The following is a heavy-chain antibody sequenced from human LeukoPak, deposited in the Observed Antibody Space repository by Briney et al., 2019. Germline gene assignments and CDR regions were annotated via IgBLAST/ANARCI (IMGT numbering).Heavy chain of an antibody. CDR1: DDSISSYY. Sequence: SETLSLTCTVSDDSISSYYWGWIRQPPGKGLEWIGSIYYSGSTEYNPSLKSRVTISVDTSRNQFSLKLSSVTAADTAVYHCARHQSYGSGTYYAPFDYWGQGTLVTVSS. J-gene: IGHJ4*02. CDR3: ARHQSYGSGTYYAPFDY. D-gene: IGHD3-10*01. CDR2: IYYSGST. V-gene: IGHV4-39*01.